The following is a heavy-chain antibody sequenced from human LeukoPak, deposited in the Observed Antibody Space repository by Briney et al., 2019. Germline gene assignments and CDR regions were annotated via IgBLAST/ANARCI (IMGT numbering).Heavy chain of an antibody. D-gene: IGHD2-2*01. CDR2: TYYRFKRTN. V-gene: IGHV6-1*01. J-gene: IGHJ4*02. CDR3: AREYCSSTTCQSFDY. Sequence: SQTLSLTSAISVDSLSSNSATWNCIRPSPSRGLEWLGRTYYRFKRTNDYAVSVKSRIAFNPDTSKNQFSLQLNSVTPEDTAVYYCAREYCSSTTCQSFDYWGQGTLVTVSS. CDR1: VDSLSSNSAT.